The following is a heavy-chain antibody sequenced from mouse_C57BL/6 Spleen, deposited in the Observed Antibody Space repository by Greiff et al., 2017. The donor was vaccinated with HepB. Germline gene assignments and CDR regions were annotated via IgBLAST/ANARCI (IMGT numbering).Heavy chain of an antibody. CDR2: ISNLAYSI. J-gene: IGHJ4*01. V-gene: IGHV5-15*01. D-gene: IGHD2-4*01. CDR3: ARRGDYDVGDY. CDR1: GFTFSDYG. Sequence: EVKLMESGGGLVQPGGSLKLSCAASGFTFSDYGMAWVRQAPRKGSEWVAFISNLAYSIYYADTVTGRFTISRENAKNTLYLEMSSLRSEDTAMYYCARRGDYDVGDYWGQGTSVTVSS.